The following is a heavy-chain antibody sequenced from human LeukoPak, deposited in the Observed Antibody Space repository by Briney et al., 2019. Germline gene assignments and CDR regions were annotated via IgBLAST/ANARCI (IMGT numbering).Heavy chain of an antibody. Sequence: ASVKVSCKASGYSFTGYYMHWVRQAPGQGLEWMGWINPNSGGTKYAQNFQGRLTMTRDTSISTAYMELSRPRSDDTAVYYCARLGAAAGEFDYWGQGTLVTVSS. CDR1: GYSFTGYY. J-gene: IGHJ4*02. D-gene: IGHD6-13*01. CDR2: INPNSGGT. CDR3: ARLGAAAGEFDY. V-gene: IGHV1-2*02.